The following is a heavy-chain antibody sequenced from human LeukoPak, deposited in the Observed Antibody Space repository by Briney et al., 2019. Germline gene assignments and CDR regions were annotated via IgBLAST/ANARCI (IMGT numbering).Heavy chain of an antibody. J-gene: IGHJ4*02. V-gene: IGHV3-23*01. CDR2: ISGGGSST. CDR1: GLTFSTFG. D-gene: IGHD6-19*01. CDR3: AKGRDRIAVAGVFDS. Sequence: GGSLRLFCAASGLTFSTFGMSWVRQAPGKGLEWVSTISGGGSSTHYADSVKGRFTISRDNSKNTLFLQMNSLRAEDTAVYYCAKGRDRIAVAGVFDSWGQGTLVTVSP.